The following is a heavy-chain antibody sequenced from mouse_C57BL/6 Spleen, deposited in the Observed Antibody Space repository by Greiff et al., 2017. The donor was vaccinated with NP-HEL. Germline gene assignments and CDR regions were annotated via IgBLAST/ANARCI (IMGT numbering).Heavy chain of an antibody. D-gene: IGHD4-1*01. CDR2: IDPSDSET. Sequence: QVQLQQPGAELVRPGSSVKLSCKASGYTFTSYWMHWVKQRPIQGLEWIGNIDPSDSETHYNQKFKDKATLTVDKSSSTAYMQLSSLTSEDSAVYYCASGGWDGPYAMDYWGQGTSVTVSS. CDR3: ASGGWDGPYAMDY. J-gene: IGHJ4*01. V-gene: IGHV1-52*01. CDR1: GYTFTSYW.